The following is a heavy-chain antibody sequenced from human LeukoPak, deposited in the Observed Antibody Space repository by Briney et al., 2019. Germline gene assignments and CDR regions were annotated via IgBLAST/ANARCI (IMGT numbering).Heavy chain of an antibody. Sequence: SETLSLTCAVYGGSFSGYYWSWIRQPPGKGLEWIGYIYYSGSTNYNPSLKSRVTISVDTSKNQFSLKLSSVTAADTAVYYCARSEGYYWGQGTLVTVSS. CDR2: IYYSGST. CDR3: ARSEGYY. V-gene: IGHV4-59*01. CDR1: GGSFSGYY. J-gene: IGHJ4*02.